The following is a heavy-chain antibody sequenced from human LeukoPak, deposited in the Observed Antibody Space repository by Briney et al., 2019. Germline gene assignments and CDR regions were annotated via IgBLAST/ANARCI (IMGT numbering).Heavy chain of an antibody. CDR1: GFTFSSYG. CDR2: IWYDGSNK. Sequence: GRSRRLSCAVSGFTFSSYGMHWVRQAPGKGLEWVAVIWYDGSNKYYADSVTGRFTISRDNSKNTLYLQMNSLRVEDTAVYYCARGRDGQYSGYDCLDVWGQGTTVTVSS. J-gene: IGHJ6*02. D-gene: IGHD5-12*01. CDR3: ARGRDGQYSGYDCLDV. V-gene: IGHV3-33*01.